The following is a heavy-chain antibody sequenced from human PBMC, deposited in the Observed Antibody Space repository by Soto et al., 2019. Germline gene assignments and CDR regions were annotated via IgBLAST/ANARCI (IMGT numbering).Heavy chain of an antibody. V-gene: IGHV1-46*01. CDR3: ARDPVAAAGPGGWYFDL. D-gene: IGHD6-13*01. CDR1: GYTFTSYY. J-gene: IGHJ2*01. CDR2: INPSGGST. Sequence: GASVKVSCKASGYTFTSYYMHWVRQAPGQGLEWMGIINPSGGSTSYAQKFQGRVTMTRDTSTSTVYMELNSLRSEDTAVYYCARDPVAAAGPGGWYFDLWGRGTLVTVSS.